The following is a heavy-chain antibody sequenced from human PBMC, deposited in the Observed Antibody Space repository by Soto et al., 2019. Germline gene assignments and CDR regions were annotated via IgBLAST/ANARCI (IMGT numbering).Heavy chain of an antibody. CDR1: GITFSSYG. J-gene: IGHJ4*02. CDR2: ISYSTSHI. Sequence: PGGSLRLSCAASGITFSSYGMNWVRQAPGKGLEWVSSISYSTSHIYYADSVKGRFTISRDNAKNSLYLQMDSLRAEDTAMYYCAAXLASRYSDSWYKGWHIDYWGQGTLVTVS. CDR3: AAXLASRYSDSWYKGWHIDY. V-gene: IGHV3-21*01. D-gene: IGHD1-26*01.